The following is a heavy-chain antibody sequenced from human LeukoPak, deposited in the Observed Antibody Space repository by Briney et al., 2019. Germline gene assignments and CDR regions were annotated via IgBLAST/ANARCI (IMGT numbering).Heavy chain of an antibody. CDR1: GFIFNRFW. J-gene: IGHJ4*02. CDR2: IKDDGTEK. Sequence: GGSLRLSCAASGFIFNRFWMSWVRQAPGKGLQWVAHIKDDGTEKYYLDSVKGRFTIARDDAWNSLYLQMNSLRDEDTAVYYCLRAGWELDFWRQGTLVTVSS. CDR3: LRAGWELDF. D-gene: IGHD1-26*01. V-gene: IGHV3-7*01.